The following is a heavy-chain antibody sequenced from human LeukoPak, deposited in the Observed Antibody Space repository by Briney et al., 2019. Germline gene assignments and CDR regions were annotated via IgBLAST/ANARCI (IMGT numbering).Heavy chain of an antibody. Sequence: GGSLRLSCGASGFTFSNHWMNWVRQAPGKGLEWVSAISGSGGSTYYADSVKGRFTISRDNSKNTLYLQMNSLRAEDTAVYYCAKDTAPPTRWGQGTLVTVSS. V-gene: IGHV3-23*01. CDR3: AKDTAPPTR. D-gene: IGHD5-18*01. CDR1: GFTFSNHW. J-gene: IGHJ4*02. CDR2: ISGSGGST.